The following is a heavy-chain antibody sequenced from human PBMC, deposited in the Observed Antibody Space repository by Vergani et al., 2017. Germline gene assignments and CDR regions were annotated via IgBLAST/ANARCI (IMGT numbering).Heavy chain of an antibody. CDR2: IYPGDSDT. V-gene: IGHV5-51*01. D-gene: IGHD1-1*01. CDR3: ARHADNWNDARWFDP. CDR1: GYSFTSYW. Sequence: EVQLVQSGAEVKKPGESLKISCKGSGYSFTSYWIGWVRQMPGKGLEWMGIIYPGDSDTRYSPSFQGQVTISADKSISTAYLRLSSLKASDTAMYYCARHADNWNDARWFDPWGQGTLVTVSS. J-gene: IGHJ5*02.